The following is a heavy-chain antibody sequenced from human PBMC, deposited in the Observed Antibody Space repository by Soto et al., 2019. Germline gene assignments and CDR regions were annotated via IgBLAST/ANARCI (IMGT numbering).Heavy chain of an antibody. Sequence: PGGSLRLSCAASGFTVSSNYMSWVRQAPGKGLEWVSVIYSGGSTYYADSVKGRFTISRDNSKNTLYLQMNSLRAEDTAVYYCAREGASSSSNYYYYYMDVWGKGTTVTVSS. CDR3: AREGASSSSNYYYYYMDV. V-gene: IGHV3-66*01. J-gene: IGHJ6*03. CDR1: GFTVSSNY. CDR2: IYSGGST. D-gene: IGHD6-6*01.